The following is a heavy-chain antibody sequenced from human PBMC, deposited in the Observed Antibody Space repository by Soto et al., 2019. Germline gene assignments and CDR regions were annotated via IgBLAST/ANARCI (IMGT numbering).Heavy chain of an antibody. CDR3: ARDLIAARLRYYYGFDV. D-gene: IGHD6-6*01. J-gene: IGHJ6*02. Sequence: QVQLQQWGAGLLKPSETLSLTCAVYGGSFSGYHWSWIRQPPGKGLEWMGEINHGGGTNSNPSLKRRVTISLDTSKNHFSLNLTSVPAANTAVYYCARDLIAARLRYYYGFDVWGPGTTVTVSS. CDR2: INHGGGT. V-gene: IGHV4-34*01. CDR1: GGSFSGYH.